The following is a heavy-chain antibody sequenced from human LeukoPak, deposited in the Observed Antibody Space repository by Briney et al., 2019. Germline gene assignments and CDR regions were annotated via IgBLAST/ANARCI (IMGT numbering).Heavy chain of an antibody. CDR1: GFTFSSYA. J-gene: IGHJ4*02. CDR3: AKAQRGSFSPFDY. V-gene: IGHV3-23*01. D-gene: IGHD1-26*01. CDR2: FSASGANT. Sequence: GGSLRLSCAASGFTFSSYAMSWVRQAPGKGLEWVSTFSASGANTYYADSVKGRFTISGDNSKNTLYLQMNSLRAEDTAVYYCAKAQRGSFSPFDYWGQGTLVTVSS.